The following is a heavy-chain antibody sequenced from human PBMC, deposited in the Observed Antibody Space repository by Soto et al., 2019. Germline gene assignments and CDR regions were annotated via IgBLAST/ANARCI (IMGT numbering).Heavy chain of an antibody. J-gene: IGHJ5*02. CDR1: GGTFNNNG. CDR2: LIPIFGTG. Sequence: SVKVSCKASGGTFNNNGVTWVRQAPGQGLEWMGGLIPIFGTGSYAQGFQGRVTLIADESTSTAYMELNSLRSEDTAVYYCAIDRMHLDGTGYSGRRLSDPWGQGTLVTVAS. V-gene: IGHV1-69*13. D-gene: IGHD3-22*01. CDR3: AIDRMHLDGTGYSGRRLSDP.